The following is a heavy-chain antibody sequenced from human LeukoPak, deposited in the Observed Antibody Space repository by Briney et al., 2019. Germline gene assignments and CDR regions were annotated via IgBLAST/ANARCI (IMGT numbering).Heavy chain of an antibody. CDR2: IHYSGRT. CDR1: AGSIRSYH. V-gene: IGHV4-59*01. J-gene: IGHJ3*01. Sequence: SETLSLTCTVSAGSIRSYHWSWIRQPPGKGLEWIAYIHYSGRTNYNPSLKSRVTISIDPSKNQFSLRLSSVTAADTAVYYCASGSRWNDAFDFVGQGTMVTVSS. D-gene: IGHD1-1*01. CDR3: ASGSRWNDAFDF.